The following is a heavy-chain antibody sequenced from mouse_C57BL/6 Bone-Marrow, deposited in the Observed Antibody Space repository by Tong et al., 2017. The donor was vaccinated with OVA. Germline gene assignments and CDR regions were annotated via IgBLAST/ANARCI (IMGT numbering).Heavy chain of an antibody. CDR2: ISSGGSYT. D-gene: IGHD2-14*01. CDR1: GFTFSSYG. Sequence: EVQLQESGGDLVKPGGSLKLSCAASGFTFSSYGMSWVRQTPDKRLEWVATISSGGSYTYYPDSVKGRFTISRDNTKKTLYLQMSSLRSEDTALYYCASPRYDPLYYAMDYWGQGTSVTVSS. J-gene: IGHJ4*01. CDR3: ASPRYDPLYYAMDY. V-gene: IGHV5-6*01.